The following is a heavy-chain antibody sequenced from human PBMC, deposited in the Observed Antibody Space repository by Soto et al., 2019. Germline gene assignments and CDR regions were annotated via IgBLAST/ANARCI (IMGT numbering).Heavy chain of an antibody. D-gene: IGHD2-21*01. V-gene: IGHV4-61*01. CDR3: AKGYHLWLPSIFDS. J-gene: IGHJ4*02. CDR2: IYYSGST. Sequence: CAVCGDCVTRWQQYWSWSRQPPGKGLEWIGFIYYSGSTSYNPSLKSRVTISVDTSKNQFSLKMSSVTAADTAVYYCAKGYHLWLPSIFDSSGQGTLVTVSS. CDR1: GDCVTRWQQY.